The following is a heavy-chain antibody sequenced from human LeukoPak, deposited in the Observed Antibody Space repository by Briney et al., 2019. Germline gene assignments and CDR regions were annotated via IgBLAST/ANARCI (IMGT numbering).Heavy chain of an antibody. CDR2: INPNSGGT. Sequence: GASVKVSCKASGYTFTGYYMHWVRQAPGQGLEWMGWINPNSGGTSSPPNFRGRVTMTTDASSSAVYMELSRLTSDDTAIYYCAREGNGLLSKDLDYWGQGTLVTVSS. CDR3: AREGNGLLSKDLDY. J-gene: IGHJ4*02. D-gene: IGHD2-15*01. CDR1: GYTFTGYY. V-gene: IGHV1-2*02.